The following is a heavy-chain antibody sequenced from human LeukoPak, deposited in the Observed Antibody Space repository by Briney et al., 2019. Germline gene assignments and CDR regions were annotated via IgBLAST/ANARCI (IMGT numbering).Heavy chain of an antibody. CDR2: ISSASNMI. CDR1: GLTFSSYE. D-gene: IGHD6-13*01. CDR3: ATASGSWYRYYFDS. Sequence: GGSLRLSCAASGLTFSSYEMNWVRQAPGKGLEWISYISSASNMIYYAESVKGRFTISRDKAKNSLYLQMNSLRAEDTAVYYCATASGSWYRYYFDSWGQGILVTVSS. V-gene: IGHV3-48*03. J-gene: IGHJ4*02.